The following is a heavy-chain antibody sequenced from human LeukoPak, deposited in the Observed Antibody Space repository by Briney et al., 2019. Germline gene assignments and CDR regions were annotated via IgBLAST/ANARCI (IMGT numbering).Heavy chain of an antibody. CDR2: ISAYNGNT. V-gene: IGHV1-18*04. CDR1: GYTFTSYG. D-gene: IGHD2-15*01. J-gene: IGHJ6*04. CDR3: ASGVSYCSGGSCYYYYYGMDV. Sequence: ASVKVSCKASGYTFTSYGISSVRQAPGQGFEWMGWISAYNGNTNYAQKLQGRVTMTTDTSTSTAYMELRSLRSDDTAVYYCASGVSYCSGGSCYYYYYGMDVWGKGTTVTVSS.